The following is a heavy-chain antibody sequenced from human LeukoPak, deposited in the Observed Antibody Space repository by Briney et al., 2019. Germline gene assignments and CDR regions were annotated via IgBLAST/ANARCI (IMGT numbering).Heavy chain of an antibody. CDR1: GFTFSSYG. V-gene: IGHV3-30*18. J-gene: IGHJ4*02. CDR3: AKEGGYYDILSNPYYFDY. Sequence: PGGSLRLSCAASGFTFSSYGMHWVRQAPGKGLAWMAVISYDGSNKYYADSVKGRFTISRDNSKNTLYLQMNSLRAEDTAVYYCAKEGGYYDILSNPYYFDYWGQGTLVTVSS. D-gene: IGHD3-9*01. CDR2: ISYDGSNK.